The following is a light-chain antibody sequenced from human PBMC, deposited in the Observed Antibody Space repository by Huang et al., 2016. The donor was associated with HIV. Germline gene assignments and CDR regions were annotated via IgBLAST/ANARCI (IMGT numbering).Light chain of an antibody. CDR3: QQSYSTPLT. Sequence: DIQMTQSPSSLSASVGDRVTVTCRASQIIGTYLNWYKQKPGKVPKLLIYDASTLQSGVPSRFSGSGSGTDFTLTISSLQPDDFATYYCQQSYSTPLTFGGGTKVEIK. J-gene: IGKJ4*01. CDR2: DAS. V-gene: IGKV1-39*01. CDR1: QIIGTY.